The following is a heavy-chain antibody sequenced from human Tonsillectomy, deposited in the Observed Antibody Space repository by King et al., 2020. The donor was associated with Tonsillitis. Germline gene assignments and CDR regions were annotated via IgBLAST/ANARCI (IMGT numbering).Heavy chain of an antibody. D-gene: IGHD6-6*01. CDR1: GFTFSSYE. CDR3: ASDYSRSWGGDDY. CDR2: IDRSGSST. Sequence: QLVQSGGGLVQPGGSLRLSCAASGFTFSSYEMNWVRQAPGKGLEWGSYIDRSGSSTSYADSVKGRFTISRDNAKNSLYLQMNSLRAEDTAVYYCASDYSRSWGGDDYWGQGTLVTVSS. J-gene: IGHJ4*02. V-gene: IGHV3-48*03.